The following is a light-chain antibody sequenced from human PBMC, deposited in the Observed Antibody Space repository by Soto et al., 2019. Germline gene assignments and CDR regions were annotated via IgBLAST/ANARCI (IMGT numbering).Light chain of an antibody. CDR1: QGISNY. V-gene: IGKV1-27*01. CDR2: AAS. Sequence: DIQMTQSPSSLSASVGDRVTITCRASQGISNYLAWYQQKPGKVPKLLIYAASTLQSGVPSRFSGXXXGXXFTLTISGLQPEDVATYYCQQYNSAPRTFGPGTKVDIK. J-gene: IGKJ3*01. CDR3: QQYNSAPRT.